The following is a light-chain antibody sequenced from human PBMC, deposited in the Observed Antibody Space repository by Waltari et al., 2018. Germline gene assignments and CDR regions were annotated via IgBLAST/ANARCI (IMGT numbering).Light chain of an antibody. CDR2: DVT. CDR1: SSDVGRYNY. V-gene: IGLV2-14*01. Sequence: QSALTQPASVSGSPGQSITISCTGTSSDVGRYNYVSWYRQHPGEAPKLMIYDVTNRPSGVSNRFSGSKAGNTASLTISWLQAEDEADYYCSSYTTSSTVVFGGGTKLTVL. J-gene: IGLJ2*01. CDR3: SSYTTSSTVV.